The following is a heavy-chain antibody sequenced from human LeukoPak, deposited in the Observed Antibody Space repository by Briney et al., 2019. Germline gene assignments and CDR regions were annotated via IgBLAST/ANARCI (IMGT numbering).Heavy chain of an antibody. Sequence: ASVTVSCKASGYTFTSYGISWVRQAPGQGLEWMGWISAYNGNTNYAQKLQGRVTMTTDTSTSTAYMELRSLRSDDTAVYYCARDMVRGVIKAPKSYGMDVWGQGTTVTVSS. CDR1: GYTFTSYG. CDR3: ARDMVRGVIKAPKSYGMDV. D-gene: IGHD3-10*01. CDR2: ISAYNGNT. V-gene: IGHV1-18*01. J-gene: IGHJ6*02.